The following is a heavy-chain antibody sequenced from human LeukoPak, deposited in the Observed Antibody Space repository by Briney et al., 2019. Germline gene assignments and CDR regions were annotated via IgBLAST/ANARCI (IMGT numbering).Heavy chain of an antibody. Sequence: GGSLRLSCAASGFTFSGSAMHWVRQASGKGLEWVGRIRSKANSYATAYAASVKGRFTISRDDSKNTAYLQMNSLKTEDTAVYYFTNQYCTNSVCYLHYWGQGTLLTVSS. CDR2: IRSKANSYAT. CDR3: TNQYCTNSVCYLHY. D-gene: IGHD2-8*01. J-gene: IGHJ4*02. V-gene: IGHV3-73*01. CDR1: GFTFSGSA.